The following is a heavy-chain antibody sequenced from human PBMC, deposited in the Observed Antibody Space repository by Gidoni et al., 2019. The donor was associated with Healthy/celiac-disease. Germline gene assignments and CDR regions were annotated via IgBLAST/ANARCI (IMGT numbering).Heavy chain of an antibody. V-gene: IGHV3-74*01. CDR2: INSDGSST. D-gene: IGHD3-3*01. J-gene: IGHJ4*02. CDR1: GFTFSSYW. Sequence: EVQLVESGGGLVQPGGSLRLSCAASGFTFSSYWMHWVRQAPGKGLVWVSRINSDGSSTSYADSVKGRFTISRDNAKNTLYLQMNSLRAEDTAVYYCARGLTIFGVVGEYYFDYWGQGTLVTVSS. CDR3: ARGLTIFGVVGEYYFDY.